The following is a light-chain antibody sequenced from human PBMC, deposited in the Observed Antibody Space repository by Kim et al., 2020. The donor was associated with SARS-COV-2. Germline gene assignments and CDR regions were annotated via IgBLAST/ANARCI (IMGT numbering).Light chain of an antibody. V-gene: IGLV4-69*01. CDR1: SGHSSYA. CDR3: QTWGTGIRV. CDR2: LNSDGSH. Sequence: SVKLTGTLSSGHSSYAIAWNQQQPEEGPRYLMKLNSDGSHSKGDGIPDRCSGSSSGAERYLTISSLQSEDEADYYCQTWGTGIRVIGGGTQLTVL. J-gene: IGLJ3*02.